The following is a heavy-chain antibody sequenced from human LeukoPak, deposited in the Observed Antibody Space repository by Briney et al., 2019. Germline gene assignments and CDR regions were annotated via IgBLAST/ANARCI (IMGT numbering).Heavy chain of an antibody. J-gene: IGHJ4*02. D-gene: IGHD1-26*01. CDR2: IYDNGSP. CDR3: ARGLYSGSYYDY. Sequence: KPSETLSLTCTVSGASISSYYWSWIRQPPGKGLEWIGYIYDNGSPNYNPSLKSRVTISLDTSKNHFSLKLSSVTAADTAVYYCARGLYSGSYYDYWGQGTLVTVSS. V-gene: IGHV4-59*01. CDR1: GASISSYY.